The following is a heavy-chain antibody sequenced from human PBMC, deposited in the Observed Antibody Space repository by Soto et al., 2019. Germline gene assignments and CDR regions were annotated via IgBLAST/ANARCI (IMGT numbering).Heavy chain of an antibody. Sequence: SETLSLTCTVSGGSVGTSSDFWDWLRQPPGKGLEWIGSMYYSGSTYKNPSLQSRVTISVDTSKNQFSLDLTSVTAADTSVYYCARRRDGYKYFDYWGQGSLVTVSS. CDR2: MYYSGST. CDR3: ARRRDGYKYFDY. D-gene: IGHD5-12*01. V-gene: IGHV4-39*01. J-gene: IGHJ4*02. CDR1: GGSVGTSSDF.